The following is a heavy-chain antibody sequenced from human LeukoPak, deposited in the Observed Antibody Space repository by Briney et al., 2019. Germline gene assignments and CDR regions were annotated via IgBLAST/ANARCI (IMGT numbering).Heavy chain of an antibody. CDR3: ARGHYDILTASYKWTPDY. V-gene: IGHV3-21*06. CDR1: GFTFSPYN. J-gene: IGHJ4*02. Sequence: PGGSLRLSCAASGFTFSPYNMNWVRQAPGKGLEWVSSITSGGTYTYYADSVKGRFTTSRDNAKNSLSLQLSSLRAEDTAVYYCARGHYDILTASYKWTPDYWGQGILVTVSS. D-gene: IGHD3-9*01. CDR2: ITSGGTYT.